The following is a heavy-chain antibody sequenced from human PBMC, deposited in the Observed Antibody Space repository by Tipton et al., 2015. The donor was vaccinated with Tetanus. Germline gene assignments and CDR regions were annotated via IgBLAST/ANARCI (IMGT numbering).Heavy chain of an antibody. CDR3: ARGMVSWGIFPY. D-gene: IGHD2-8*01. CDR2: IYYSGST. J-gene: IGHJ4*02. V-gene: IGHV4-59*02. CDR1: GGSVSGYY. Sequence: TLSLTCNVSGGSVSGYYWSWIRQPPGKGLEWIGYIYYSGSTNYNPSLKSRVTISVDTSKNQFSLKLSSVTAADTAVYYCARGMVSWGIFPYWGQGTLVTVSS.